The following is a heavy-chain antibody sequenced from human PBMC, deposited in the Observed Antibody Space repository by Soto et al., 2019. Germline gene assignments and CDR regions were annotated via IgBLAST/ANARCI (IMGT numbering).Heavy chain of an antibody. CDR3: ARDAAVGLFDY. Sequence: ASVKVSWKASGYTFTSYGISWVRQAPGQGLEWMGWINPYNGNTKYAQKLQGRVTMTTDTSTSTAYMELRSLRSDDTAVYYCARDAAVGLFDYWGQGTLVTVSS. CDR2: INPYNGNT. J-gene: IGHJ4*02. CDR1: GYTFTSYG. V-gene: IGHV1-18*01. D-gene: IGHD1-26*01.